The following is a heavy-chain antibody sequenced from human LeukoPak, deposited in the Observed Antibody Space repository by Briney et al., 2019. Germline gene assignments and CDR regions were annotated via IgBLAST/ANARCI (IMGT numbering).Heavy chain of an antibody. V-gene: IGHV3-23*01. CDR2: ISGGGDNR. CDR3: AKGGSVGATRYFDC. D-gene: IGHD1-26*01. J-gene: IGHJ4*02. CDR1: GSTFSTYA. Sequence: GGSLRFSCAASGSTFSTYAMSWVRQAPGKGLEWVSTISGGGDNRYYADSVKGRFTISRDNSKNTLYLQVNSLRAEDTAVYYCAKGGSVGATRYFDCWGQGTLATVSS.